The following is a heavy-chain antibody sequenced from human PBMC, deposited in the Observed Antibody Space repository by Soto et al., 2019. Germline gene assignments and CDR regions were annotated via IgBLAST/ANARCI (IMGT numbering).Heavy chain of an antibody. Sequence: EVQLVESGVGLVQPGGSLRLSCTTSGFSFSSFWMIWVRQAPWKGLEWVAIIKQDGSEKHYVDSVKGRFTVSRDNAEKSLYLQMDSLRHDDTAVYYCVRGYSDYTDYFDYWGQGALVTVSS. CDR3: VRGYSDYTDYFDY. D-gene: IGHD4-17*01. J-gene: IGHJ4*02. CDR1: GFSFSSFW. V-gene: IGHV3-7*03. CDR2: IKQDGSEK.